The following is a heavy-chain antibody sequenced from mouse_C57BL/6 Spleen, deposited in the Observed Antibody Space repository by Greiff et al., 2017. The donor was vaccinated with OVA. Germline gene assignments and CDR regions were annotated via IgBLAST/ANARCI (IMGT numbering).Heavy chain of an antibody. V-gene: IGHV1-42*01. Sequence: EVKLMESGPELVKPGASVKISCKASGYSFTGYYMNWVKQSPEKSLEWIGEINPSTGGTTYNQKFKAKATLTVDKSSSTAYMQLKSLTSEDSAVYYCARLGYYGSSYGYYFDYWGQGTTPTVSS. CDR2: INPSTGGT. CDR3: ARLGYYGSSYGYYFDY. J-gene: IGHJ2*01. D-gene: IGHD1-1*01. CDR1: GYSFTGYY.